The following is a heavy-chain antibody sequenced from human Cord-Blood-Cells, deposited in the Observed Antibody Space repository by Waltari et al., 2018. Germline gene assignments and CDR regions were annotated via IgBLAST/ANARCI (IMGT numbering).Heavy chain of an antibody. V-gene: IGHV4-39*01. CDR1: GGSISSSSYY. D-gene: IGHD3-10*02. J-gene: IGHJ6*03. CDR2: IYYSGST. CDR3: ARIVRGVIIYYYYYYMDV. Sequence: QLQLQESGPGLVKPSETLSLTCTVSGGSISSSSYYWGWIRQPPGKGLEWIGSIYYSGSTYYDPSLKSRGTISVDTSKNQFSLKVSSVTAADTAVYYGARIVRGVIIYYYYYYMDVWGKGTTVTVSS.